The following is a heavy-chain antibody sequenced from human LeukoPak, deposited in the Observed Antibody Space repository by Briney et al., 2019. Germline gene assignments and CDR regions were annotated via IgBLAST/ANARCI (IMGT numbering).Heavy chain of an antibody. CDR1: GFTFSSYG. Sequence: PGGSLRLSCAASGFTFSSYGMHWVRQAPGKGLEWVAFIRYDGSNKYYADSVKGRFTISRDNSKNTLYLQMNSLRAEDTAVYYCAKLPGVVRYFDWLPIDYWGQGTLVTVSS. D-gene: IGHD3-9*01. CDR3: AKLPGVVRYFDWLPIDY. V-gene: IGHV3-30*02. CDR2: IRYDGSNK. J-gene: IGHJ4*02.